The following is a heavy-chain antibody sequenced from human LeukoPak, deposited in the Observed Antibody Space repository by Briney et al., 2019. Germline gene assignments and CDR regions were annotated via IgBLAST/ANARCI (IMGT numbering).Heavy chain of an antibody. Sequence: ASVKVSCKATGYTFTSYGISWVRQAPRQGREWMGWISSNSDNTNYAQKLQGRVTMTTDTSTSTAYMEQRSLRSDDTAVYYCARDWGSIKVITDYWGQGTLVTVSS. CDR3: ARDWGSIKVITDY. CDR1: GYTFTSYG. CDR2: ISSNSDNT. V-gene: IGHV1-18*01. D-gene: IGHD3-16*01. J-gene: IGHJ4*02.